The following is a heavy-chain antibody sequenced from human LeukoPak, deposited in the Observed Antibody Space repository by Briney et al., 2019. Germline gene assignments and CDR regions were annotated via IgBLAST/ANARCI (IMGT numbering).Heavy chain of an antibody. CDR2: IIPIFGTA. CDR1: GGTFSSYA. V-gene: IGHV1-69*13. D-gene: IGHD5-12*01. CDR3: ARGAVATIETYYFDY. J-gene: IGHJ4*02. Sequence: ASVKVSCKASGGTFSSYAISWVRQAPGQGLEWMGGIIPIFGTANYAQKFQGRVTITADESTSTAYMELSSLRSEDTAVYYCARGAVATIETYYFDYWGQGTLVTVSS.